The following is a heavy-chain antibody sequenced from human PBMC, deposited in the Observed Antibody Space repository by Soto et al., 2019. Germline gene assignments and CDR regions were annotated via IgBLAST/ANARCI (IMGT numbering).Heavy chain of an antibody. Sequence: QVQLVESGGGVVQPGRSLRLSCAASQITFSDYAIHWVRQAPGKGLEWVATVSYDGNNKYYADSVKGRCTISRDNSKNKLFLQMSGLRTEDTAVYYCARAARYCTNGVCLGDFDYWGQGTLVTVSS. D-gene: IGHD2-8*01. V-gene: IGHV3-30-3*01. CDR2: VSYDGNNK. J-gene: IGHJ4*02. CDR1: QITFSDYA. CDR3: ARAARYCTNGVCLGDFDY.